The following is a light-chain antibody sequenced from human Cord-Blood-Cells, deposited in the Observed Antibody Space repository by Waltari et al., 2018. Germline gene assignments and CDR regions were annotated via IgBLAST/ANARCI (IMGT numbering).Light chain of an antibody. Sequence: DIKMTQSPSSLSASVGDSVTTTCQASQDISNYLNWYQQKPGKAPKLLIYDASNLETGVPSRFSGSGSGTDFTFTISSLQPEDIATYYCQQYDNLPRTFGGGTKVEIK. CDR3: QQYDNLPRT. V-gene: IGKV1-33*01. J-gene: IGKJ4*01. CDR1: QDISNY. CDR2: DAS.